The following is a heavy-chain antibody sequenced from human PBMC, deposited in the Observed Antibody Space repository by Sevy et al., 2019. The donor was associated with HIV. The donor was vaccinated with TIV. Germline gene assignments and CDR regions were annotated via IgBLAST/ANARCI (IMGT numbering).Heavy chain of an antibody. Sequence: SETLSLTCTVSGDSISGRSYYWNWVRQPAAKGLEWIGRIYSSGTTDYNPSLKSRLTMSVDTSKNQFSLNLRSVTAADTAVYYCARRFSSSSFDYWGQGILVTVSS. CDR1: GDSISGRSYY. V-gene: IGHV4-61*02. J-gene: IGHJ4*02. CDR2: IYSSGTT. D-gene: IGHD6-6*01. CDR3: ARRFSSSSFDY.